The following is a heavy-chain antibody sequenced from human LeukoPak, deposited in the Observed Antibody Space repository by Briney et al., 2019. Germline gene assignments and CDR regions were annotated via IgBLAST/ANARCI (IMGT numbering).Heavy chain of an antibody. CDR1: GYSFTSYW. CDR3: ARRVAARPRAFDI. Sequence: GESLKISCKGSGYSFTSYWIGWVRQMPGKGLEWRGIIYPGDSDTRYSPSFQGQVTISADKSISTAYLQWSSLKASDTAMYYCARRVAARPRAFDIWGQGTMVTVSS. J-gene: IGHJ3*02. CDR2: IYPGDSDT. D-gene: IGHD6-6*01. V-gene: IGHV5-51*01.